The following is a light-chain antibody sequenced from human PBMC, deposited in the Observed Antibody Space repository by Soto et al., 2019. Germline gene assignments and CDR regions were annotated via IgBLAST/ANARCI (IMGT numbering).Light chain of an antibody. Sequence: EIVLTQSPGTLSLSPGERATLSCRASQSVTSNSLAWYQQKLGQAPRLLIYRASTRATGIPARFSGSGSGTEFTLTISRLEPEDFAVYYCQQYGSSPFTFGGGTKVDNK. V-gene: IGKV3-20*01. CDR3: QQYGSSPFT. CDR2: RAS. CDR1: QSVTSNS. J-gene: IGKJ4*01.